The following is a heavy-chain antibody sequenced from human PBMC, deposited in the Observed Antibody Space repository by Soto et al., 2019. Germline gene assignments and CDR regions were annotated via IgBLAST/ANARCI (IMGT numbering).Heavy chain of an antibody. D-gene: IGHD6-25*01. CDR2: TYYRSKWYN. V-gene: IGHV6-1*01. Sequence: PSQTLSLTCAISGDSVSSNSAAWTWIRQSPSRGLEWLGRTYYRSKWYNDYAVSVKSRITINPDTSKNQFSLQLNSVTPEDTAVYYCARGADYYYYGMDVWGQGTTVTVSS. J-gene: IGHJ6*02. CDR1: GDSVSSNSAA. CDR3: ARGADYYYYGMDV.